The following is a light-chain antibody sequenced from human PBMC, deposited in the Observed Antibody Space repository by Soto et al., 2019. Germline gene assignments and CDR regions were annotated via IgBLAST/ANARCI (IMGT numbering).Light chain of an antibody. CDR3: QQYHTWPIT. Sequence: EMVLTQSPGTLSLSPGERATLSCGASQTVSSSSLAWYQQKPGQAPRLLIYGASSRATGIPDRFSGSGSGTNFTLTISRLEPEDFAIYYCQQYHTWPITFGGGTKVDIK. CDR2: GAS. J-gene: IGKJ4*01. V-gene: IGKV3-20*01. CDR1: QTVSSSS.